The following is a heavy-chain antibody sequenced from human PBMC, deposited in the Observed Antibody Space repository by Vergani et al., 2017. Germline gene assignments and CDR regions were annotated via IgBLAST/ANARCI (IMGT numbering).Heavy chain of an antibody. J-gene: IGHJ3*02. D-gene: IGHD2-2*01. Sequence: QVQLQESGPGLVKPSETLSLTCTVSGGSISSYYWSWIRQPPGKGLEWIGYIYYSGSTNYNPSLKGRVTISVDTSKNQFSLKLSSVTAADTAVYYCGRGIYAYDGFDIWGQGTMVTVSS. CDR3: GRGIYAYDGFDI. CDR2: IYYSGST. CDR1: GGSISSYY. V-gene: IGHV4-59*01.